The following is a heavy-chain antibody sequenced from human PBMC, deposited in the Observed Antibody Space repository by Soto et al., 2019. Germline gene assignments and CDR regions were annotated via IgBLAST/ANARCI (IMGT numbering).Heavy chain of an antibody. CDR1: GYTFTSYD. D-gene: IGHD1-1*01. Sequence: QVQLVQSGAEVRKPGASVKVSCEASGYTFTSYDIYWVRQATGQGLEWMGWLNPNTGNSGYAQKFQGRITVTSDTSINTVQLELSSLRYEDTAVYYCGRRAETNGWNGFGADKYYFDFWGQGTLVTVSS. CDR3: GRRAETNGWNGFGADKYYFDF. J-gene: IGHJ4*02. V-gene: IGHV1-8*01. CDR2: LNPNTGNS.